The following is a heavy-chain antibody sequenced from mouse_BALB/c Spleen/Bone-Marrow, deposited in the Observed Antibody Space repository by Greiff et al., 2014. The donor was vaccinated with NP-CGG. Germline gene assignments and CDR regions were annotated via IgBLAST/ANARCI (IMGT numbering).Heavy chain of an antibody. V-gene: IGHV5-17*02. Sequence: EVKLVESGGGLVQPGGSRKLSCAASGFTFSSFGMHWVRQAPEKGLEWVAYISSGSSTIYYADTVKGRFDISRDNPKNYLFLQMNRLRSEDTAMYYCARCREVYGNIRRGYAMDYWGQGTSVTVSS. J-gene: IGHJ4*01. CDR3: ARCREVYGNIRRGYAMDY. CDR1: GFTFSSFG. CDR2: ISSGSSTI. D-gene: IGHD2-10*02.